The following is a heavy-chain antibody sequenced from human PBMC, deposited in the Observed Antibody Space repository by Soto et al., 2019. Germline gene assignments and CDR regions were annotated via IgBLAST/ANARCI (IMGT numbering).Heavy chain of an antibody. CDR1: GFSFGDYS. V-gene: IGHV3-11*01. CDR3: ARDPSAHDSFDL. J-gene: IGHJ5*02. CDR2: ISGTGRTI. Sequence: QVQLVESGGGLVKPGGSLRLSCAASGFSFGDYSMSWIRQAPGRGLEWISYISGTGRTIDYANSVKGRFTISRDNADKSLYLQMNSLGAEDTAIYYCARDPSAHDSFDLWGQGTLVTVSS. D-gene: IGHD5-12*01.